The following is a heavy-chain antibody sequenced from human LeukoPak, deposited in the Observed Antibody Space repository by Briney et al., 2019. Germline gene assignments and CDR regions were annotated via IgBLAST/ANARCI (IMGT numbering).Heavy chain of an antibody. CDR3: ARAFPMPGGSLAATRSYYYYYYMDV. J-gene: IGHJ6*03. CDR1: GGSISSGSYY. V-gene: IGHV4-61*02. D-gene: IGHD2-15*01. CDR2: IYTSGST. Sequence: PSETLSLTCTVSGGSISSGSYYWSWIRQPAGKGLEWIGRIYTSGSTNYNPSLKSRVTISVDTSKNQFSLKLSSVTAADTAVYYCARAFPMPGGSLAATRSYYYYYYMDVWGKGTTVTISS.